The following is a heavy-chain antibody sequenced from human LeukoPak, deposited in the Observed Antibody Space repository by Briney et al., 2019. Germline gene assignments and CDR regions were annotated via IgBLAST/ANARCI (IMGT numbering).Heavy chain of an antibody. CDR2: IYYSGST. D-gene: IGHD1-1*01. V-gene: IGHV4-30-4*08. CDR3: ARHTALERYNGYFDY. J-gene: IGHJ4*02. Sequence: PSETLSLTCTVSGGSISSGDYYWSWIRQPPGKGLEWIGYIYYSGSTYYNPSLKSRVTISLDTSKNQFSLKLSSVTAADTAVYYCARHTALERYNGYFDYWGQGTLVTVSS. CDR1: GGSISSGDYY.